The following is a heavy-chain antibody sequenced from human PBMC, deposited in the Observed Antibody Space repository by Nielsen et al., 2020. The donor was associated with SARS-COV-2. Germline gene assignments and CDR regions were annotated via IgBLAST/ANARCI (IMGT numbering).Heavy chain of an antibody. CDR3: AREPRLIGALDY. CDR2: ISGSGGST. Sequence: GGSLRLSCAASGFTFSSYAMSWVRQAPGKGLEWVSAISGSGGSTCYADSVKGRFTISRDNSKNTLYLQMNSLRAEDTAVYYCAREPRLIGALDYWGQGTLVTVSS. V-gene: IGHV3-23*01. D-gene: IGHD3-10*01. J-gene: IGHJ4*02. CDR1: GFTFSSYA.